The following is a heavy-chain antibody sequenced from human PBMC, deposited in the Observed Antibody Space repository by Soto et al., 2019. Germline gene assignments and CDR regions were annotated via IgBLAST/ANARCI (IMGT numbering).Heavy chain of an antibody. CDR3: ARDSGYYGMDV. CDR2: IWYDGSNK. CDR1: GLTFSSYG. V-gene: IGHV3-33*01. D-gene: IGHD3-10*01. Sequence: GGSLRLSCAASGLTFSSYGMHWVRQAPGKGLEWVAVIWYDGSNKYYADSVKGRFTISRDNSKNTLYLQMNSLRAEDTAVYYCARDSGYYGMDVWGQGTTVTVSS. J-gene: IGHJ6*02.